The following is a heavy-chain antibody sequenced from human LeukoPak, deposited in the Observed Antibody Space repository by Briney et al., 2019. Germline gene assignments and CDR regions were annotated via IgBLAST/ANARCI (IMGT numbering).Heavy chain of an antibody. CDR2: ISGSGGSR. CDR3: ARSRGNSWTGHDY. Sequence: QPGGSLRLSCAASGFIFSAYAMSWVRQAPGKGLEWVSGISGSGGSRYYADSVKGRFTISRDDSKNTLYLQINGLRAEDTAVYYCARSRGNSWTGHDYWGQGTLVTVSS. CDR1: GFIFSAYA. J-gene: IGHJ4*02. V-gene: IGHV3-23*01. D-gene: IGHD6-13*01.